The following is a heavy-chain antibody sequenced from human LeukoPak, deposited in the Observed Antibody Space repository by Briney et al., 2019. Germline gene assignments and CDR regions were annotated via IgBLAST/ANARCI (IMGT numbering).Heavy chain of an antibody. V-gene: IGHV7-4-1*02. CDR2: INTNTGNP. Sequence: ASVKVSCKASGYTFTSCAMNWVRQAPGQGLEWMGWINTNTGNPTYAQGFTGRFVFSLDTSVSTAYLQISSLKAEDTAVYYCARATASTYYYDSSGAEYNWFDPWGQGTLVTVSS. CDR3: ARATASTYYYDSSGAEYNWFDP. D-gene: IGHD3-22*01. J-gene: IGHJ5*02. CDR1: GYTFTSCA.